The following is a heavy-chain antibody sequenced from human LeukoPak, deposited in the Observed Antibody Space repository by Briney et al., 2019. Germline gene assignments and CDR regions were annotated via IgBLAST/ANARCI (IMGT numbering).Heavy chain of an antibody. CDR3: ARDATTQVGYVYMDV. CDR2: ISSSGSII. D-gene: IGHD5-18*01. Sequence: PGGSLRLSCAASGFTFSNYEMHWVRQAPGKGLEWVSYISSSGSIIHYADSVEGRFTISRDNAKNSLYLQMNSLRAEDTALYYCARDATTQVGYVYMDVWGKGTTVTISS. CDR1: GFTFSNYE. V-gene: IGHV3-48*03. J-gene: IGHJ6*03.